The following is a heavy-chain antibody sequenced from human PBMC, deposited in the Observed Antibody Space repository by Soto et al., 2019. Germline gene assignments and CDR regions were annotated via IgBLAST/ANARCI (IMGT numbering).Heavy chain of an antibody. CDR2: INHRGSL. D-gene: IGHD1-1*01. CDR3: ARELPQRQGRNMDV. V-gene: IGHV4-31*03. J-gene: IGHJ6*02. Sequence: PSETLSLTCTVPGGSMTSGDQYWTWIRHRPGEGLEGFGYINHRGSLYYNPSLKSRVSMSVDTSKNQFSLNLSSVTAADTAVYYCARELPQRQGRNMDVWGQGTTVTVSS. CDR1: GGSMTSGDQY.